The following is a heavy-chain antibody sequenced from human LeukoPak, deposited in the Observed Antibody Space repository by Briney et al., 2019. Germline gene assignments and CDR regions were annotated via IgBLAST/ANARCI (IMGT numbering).Heavy chain of an antibody. CDR2: IGPTGTDR. CDR1: GFTFSSHW. J-gene: IGHJ4*02. CDR3: ATETIGRHYDY. V-gene: IGHV3-21*01. Sequence: GGSLRLSCAASGFTFSSHWVNWVRQAPGKGLEWVSSIGPTGTDRYYADSVRGRFTISRDNAKNSMYLQMDSLRGEDTAVYYCATETIGRHYDYWGQGTLLTVSS. D-gene: IGHD1-14*01.